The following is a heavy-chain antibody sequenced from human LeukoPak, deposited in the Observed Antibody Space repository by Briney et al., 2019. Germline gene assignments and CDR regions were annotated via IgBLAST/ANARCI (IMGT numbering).Heavy chain of an antibody. Sequence: GGSLRLSCAASGFTFSSYSMNWVRQAPGKGLEWVSSISSSSSYIYYADSVKGRFTISRDNAKNSLYLQMNSLRAEDTAVYYCARVVVVVPAAIVSRDYYYMGVWGKGTTVTVSS. CDR1: GFTFSSYS. CDR3: ARVVVVVPAAIVSRDYYYMGV. J-gene: IGHJ6*03. CDR2: ISSSSSYI. V-gene: IGHV3-21*01. D-gene: IGHD2-2*01.